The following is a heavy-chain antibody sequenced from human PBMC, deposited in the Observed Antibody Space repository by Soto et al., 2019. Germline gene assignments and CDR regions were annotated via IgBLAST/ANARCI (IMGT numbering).Heavy chain of an antibody. D-gene: IGHD5-12*01. Sequence: QMQLVESGGGVVQPGMSLRLSCAVSGFTFTNHGIHWVRQAPGKGLEWLADISYNGIDKWYGDSVKGGGTISRDNLGDTVYLQVTGLGPEDTALYYGASGEGRDGYDPRFGYWGQGTLVTV. V-gene: IGHV3-30*03. CDR1: GFTFTNHG. J-gene: IGHJ4*02. CDR2: ISYNGIDK. CDR3: ASGEGRDGYDPRFGY.